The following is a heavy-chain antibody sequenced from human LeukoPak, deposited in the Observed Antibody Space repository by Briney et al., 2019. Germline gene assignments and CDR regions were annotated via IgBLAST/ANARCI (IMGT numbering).Heavy chain of an antibody. CDR3: ATSTLAVAGVRYYYYGMDV. D-gene: IGHD6-19*01. Sequence: GRSLRLSCAASGFTFSSYAMHWVRQAPGKGLEWVAVISYDGRNKYYADSVKGRFTISRDNSKNTLYLQMNSLRAEDTAVYYCATSTLAVAGVRYYYYGMDVWGKGATVTVSS. CDR2: ISYDGRNK. CDR1: GFTFSSYA. V-gene: IGHV3-30*04. J-gene: IGHJ6*04.